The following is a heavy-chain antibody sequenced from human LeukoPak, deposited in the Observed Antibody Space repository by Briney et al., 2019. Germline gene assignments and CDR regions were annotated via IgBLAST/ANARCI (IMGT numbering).Heavy chain of an antibody. V-gene: IGHV3-7*01. CDR1: GFTFSKYW. J-gene: IGHJ4*02. CDR3: ARNLHDY. Sequence: GGSLRLSCAASGFTFSKYWMSWVRQAPGKGLEWVASMRQDGGEKYYVDSVKGRFTISRDNAKNSLYLQMSSLRGEDTAVYYCARNLHDYWGQGTLVTVSS. CDR2: MRQDGGEK.